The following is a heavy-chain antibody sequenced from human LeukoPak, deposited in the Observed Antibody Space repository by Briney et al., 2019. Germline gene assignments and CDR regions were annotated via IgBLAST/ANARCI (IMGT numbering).Heavy chain of an antibody. CDR3: ARVSMIVVVIYGGAFDI. V-gene: IGHV4-4*02. CDR1: GGSISSSNW. J-gene: IGHJ3*02. D-gene: IGHD3-22*01. Sequence: SETLSLTCAVSGGSISSSNWWSWVRQPPGKGLEWIGEIYHSGSTNYNPSLKSRVTISVDKSKNQFSLKLSSVTAADTAVYYCARVSMIVVVIYGGAFDIWGQGTMVTVSS. CDR2: IYHSGST.